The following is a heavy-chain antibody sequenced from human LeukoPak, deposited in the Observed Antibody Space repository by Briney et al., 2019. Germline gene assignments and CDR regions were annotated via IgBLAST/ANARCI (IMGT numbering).Heavy chain of an antibody. J-gene: IGHJ4*02. CDR1: GFTFSSYS. V-gene: IGHV3-48*02. CDR3: ARADRDGNKRFLD. D-gene: IGHD5-24*01. CDR2: ISSSSSTI. Sequence: PGGSLRLSCAASGFTFSSYSMNWVRQAPGKGLEWVSYISSSSSTIYYADSVKGRFTISRDNGKNLVSLQMNSLRDEDTAVYYCARADRDGNKRFLDWGQGTLVTVSS.